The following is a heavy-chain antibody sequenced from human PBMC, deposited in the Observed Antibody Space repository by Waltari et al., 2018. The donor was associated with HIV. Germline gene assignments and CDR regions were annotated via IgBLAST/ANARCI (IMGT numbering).Heavy chain of an antibody. D-gene: IGHD6-19*01. CDR1: GFSLSTSGVG. V-gene: IGHV2-5*01. CDR3: AHRRLARAVAGTLYNWFDP. CDR2: IYGNDIK. Sequence: QITLKESGPTLVKPTQTLTLTCTFSGFSLSTSGVGVGWFRQPPGKALEWVALIYGNDIKRYSPSLKTRLTITKDTSKNQVVLTLTNVDPVDTATYYCAHRRLARAVAGTLYNWFDPWGQGILVTVSS. J-gene: IGHJ5*02.